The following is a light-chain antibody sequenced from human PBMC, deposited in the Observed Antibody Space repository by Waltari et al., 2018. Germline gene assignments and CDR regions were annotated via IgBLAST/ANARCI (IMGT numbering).Light chain of an antibody. CDR3: QHRIKWPWT. CDR2: DTS. J-gene: IGKJ1*01. Sequence: EIVLTQSPATLSLSPGERATLSCRASQSVSPYLAWYQQKPGQAPRLPIYDTSTRAAGIPARFSGSGSGIDFTLTISGLEPEDFAVYYCQHRIKWPWTFGQGTKVEIK. CDR1: QSVSPY. V-gene: IGKV3-11*01.